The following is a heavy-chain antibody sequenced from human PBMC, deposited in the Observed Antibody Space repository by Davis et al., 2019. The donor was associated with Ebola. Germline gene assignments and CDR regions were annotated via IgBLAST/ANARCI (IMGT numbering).Heavy chain of an antibody. V-gene: IGHV3-74*01. CDR3: ATTPQYSSGQNKPFDY. CDR1: GFTFSSYW. CDR2: INSDGSTT. J-gene: IGHJ4*02. Sequence: HTGGSLRLSCAASGFTFSSYWMHWVRQAPGKGLMWVARINSDGSTTTYADFVKGRFTISRDNAKNTLSLQMNSLRVEDTAVYYCATTPQYSSGQNKPFDYWGQGTLVTVSS. D-gene: IGHD6-19*01.